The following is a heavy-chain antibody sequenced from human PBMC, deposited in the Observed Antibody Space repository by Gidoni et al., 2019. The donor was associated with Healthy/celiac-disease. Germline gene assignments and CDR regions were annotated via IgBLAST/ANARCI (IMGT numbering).Heavy chain of an antibody. CDR1: GGSISSYY. D-gene: IGHD5-12*01. CDR2: IYYSGST. V-gene: IGHV4-59*01. Sequence: QVQLQESGPGLVKPSETLSLTCTVSGGSISSYYWSWIRQPPGKGLEWIGYIYYSGSTNYNPSLKSRVTISVDTSKNQFSLKLSSVTAADTAVYYCARYSGYVGAFDYWGQGTLVTVSS. CDR3: ARYSGYVGAFDY. J-gene: IGHJ4*02.